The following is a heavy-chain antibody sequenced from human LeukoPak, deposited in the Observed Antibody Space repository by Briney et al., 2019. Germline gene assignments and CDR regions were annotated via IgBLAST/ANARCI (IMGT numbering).Heavy chain of an antibody. J-gene: IGHJ3*02. CDR2: IIPIFGTA. V-gene: IGHV1-69*13. CDR3: SGTRGEGQSGAFDI. D-gene: IGHD3-16*01. Sequence: SVRLCCKASGGTFSSYAISWVRQAPGHGLEWRGGIIPIFGTANYAQKFQGRVTITADESTSTAYMELRSRIFVNTAVYSWSGTRGEGQSGAFDIWGPRTMVTVSS. CDR1: GGTFSSYA.